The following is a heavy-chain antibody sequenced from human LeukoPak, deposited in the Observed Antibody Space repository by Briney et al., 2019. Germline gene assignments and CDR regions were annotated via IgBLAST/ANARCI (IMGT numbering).Heavy chain of an antibody. CDR1: GFTFRVYS. J-gene: IGHJ4*02. CDR2: ISSSGSYI. D-gene: IGHD4-17*01. CDR3: ARLRNDYGDYVLDY. V-gene: IGHV3-21*01. Sequence: GGSLRLSCAASGFTFRVYSMNWVRQAPGKGLEWVSSISSSGSYIHYADSVKGRFTISRDNDENSLYLQMNSLRAEDTAVYYCARLRNDYGDYVLDYWGQGTLVTVSS.